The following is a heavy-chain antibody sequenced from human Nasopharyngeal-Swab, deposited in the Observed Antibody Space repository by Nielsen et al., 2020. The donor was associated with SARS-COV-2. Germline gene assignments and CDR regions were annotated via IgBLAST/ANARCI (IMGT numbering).Heavy chain of an antibody. J-gene: IGHJ6*02. Sequence: GGSLRLSCAASGFTFSDYYMAWIRQAPGKGLEWVSYISTSGRSTYYADSVKGRFTIYGDNTKKTLYLQMNNLRVEDTAVYYCARESLQWLGSYGMDVWGQGTTVIVSS. D-gene: IGHD6-19*01. V-gene: IGHV3-11*04. CDR2: ISTSGRST. CDR1: GFTFSDYY. CDR3: ARESLQWLGSYGMDV.